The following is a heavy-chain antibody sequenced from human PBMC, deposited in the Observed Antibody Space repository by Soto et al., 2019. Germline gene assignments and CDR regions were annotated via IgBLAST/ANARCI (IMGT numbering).Heavy chain of an antibody. CDR3: AKLMGLIHDAFDI. V-gene: IGHV3-23*01. CDR2: ISGSGGST. Sequence: EVQLLESGGGLVQPGGSLRLSCAASGFTFSSYAMSWVRQAPGKGLEWVSAISGSGGSTYYADSVKGRFTISRDNCKNTLYLQINSLRVDDTAVYYYAKLMGLIHDAFDIWGQGTMVTFS. J-gene: IGHJ3*02. CDR1: GFTFSSYA. D-gene: IGHD2-8*01.